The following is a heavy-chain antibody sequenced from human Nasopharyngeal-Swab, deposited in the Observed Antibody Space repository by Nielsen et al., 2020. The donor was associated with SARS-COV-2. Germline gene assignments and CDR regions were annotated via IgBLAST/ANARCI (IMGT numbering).Heavy chain of an antibody. CDR2: NYPGDSDT. Sequence: VRQMPGKGLEGMGINYPGDSDTRYSPSFQGQVTISADKSISTAYLQWSSLKASDTAMYYCARLGIRSYYFDYWGQGTLVTVSS. J-gene: IGHJ4*02. CDR3: ARLGIRSYYFDY. D-gene: IGHD3-16*01. V-gene: IGHV5-51*01.